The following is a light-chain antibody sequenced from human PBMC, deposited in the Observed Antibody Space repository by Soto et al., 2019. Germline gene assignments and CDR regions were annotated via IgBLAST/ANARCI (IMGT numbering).Light chain of an antibody. Sequence: QSVLTQPPSASGSPGQSVTISCTGTSSDVGGYNYVSWYQQHPGKAPKLMIYEVSKRPSGVSNRFSGSKSGNTASLTISGLQADDEADYYCSSYTTSSALQVFGTGTKVTVL. V-gene: IGLV2-14*01. CDR3: SSYTTSSALQV. J-gene: IGLJ1*01. CDR2: EVS. CDR1: SSDVGGYNY.